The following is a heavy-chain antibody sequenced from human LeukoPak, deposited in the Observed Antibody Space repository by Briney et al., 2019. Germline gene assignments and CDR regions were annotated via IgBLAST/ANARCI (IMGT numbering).Heavy chain of an antibody. J-gene: IGHJ6*02. D-gene: IGHD6-13*01. Sequence: SETLSLTCAVYGGSFSGYYWSWIRQPPGKGLEWIGEINHSGSTNYNPSLKSRVTISVDTSKNQFSLKLSSVTAADTAVYYCARTRWKSSSSWYHYYYGMDVWGQGTTVTVSS. CDR2: INHSGST. V-gene: IGHV4-34*01. CDR1: GGSFSGYY. CDR3: ARTRWKSSSSWYHYYYGMDV.